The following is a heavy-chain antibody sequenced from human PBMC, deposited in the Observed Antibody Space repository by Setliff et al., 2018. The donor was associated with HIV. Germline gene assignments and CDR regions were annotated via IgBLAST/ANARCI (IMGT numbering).Heavy chain of an antibody. V-gene: IGHV4-4*09. Sequence: PSETLSLTCTVSGDSISSYSWNWIRQSPGGGLEWIGFIFSSGSTKYNPSRQSRVTMSIDTSKNQFSLRLTSVTAADTAVYYCARRIDDSGSFPDKNWFDTWGQGSLVTVS. CDR2: IFSSGST. CDR1: GDSISSYS. J-gene: IGHJ5*02. CDR3: ARRIDDSGSFPDKNWFDT. D-gene: IGHD3-10*01.